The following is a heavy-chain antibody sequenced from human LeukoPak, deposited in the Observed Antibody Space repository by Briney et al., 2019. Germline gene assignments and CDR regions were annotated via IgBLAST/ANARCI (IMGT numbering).Heavy chain of an antibody. J-gene: IGHJ6*03. CDR3: ARATGWTYCSGGSCYRYYYYMDV. V-gene: IGHV1-2*02. D-gene: IGHD2-15*01. CDR1: GYTFTGYY. Sequence: ASVKVSCKASGYTFTGYYMHWVRQAPGQGLEWMGWINPNSGGTNYAQKFQGRVTMTRDTSISTAYMELSRLRSDDTAVYYCARATGWTYCSGGSCYRYYYYMDVWGKGTTVTVSS. CDR2: INPNSGGT.